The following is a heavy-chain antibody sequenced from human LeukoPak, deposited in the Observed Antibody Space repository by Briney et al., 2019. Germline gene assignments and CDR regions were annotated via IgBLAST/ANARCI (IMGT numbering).Heavy chain of an antibody. CDR1: GYTFTSHG. D-gene: IGHD3-16*01. Sequence: ASVKVSCKASGYTFTSHGISWVRQAPGQGLEWMGWISAYNGNTNYAQKLQGRVTMTTDTSTSTAYMELRSLRSDDTAVYYCASMGGMLGYYYYMDVWGKGTTVTVSS. CDR3: ASMGGMLGYYYYMDV. V-gene: IGHV1-18*01. J-gene: IGHJ6*03. CDR2: ISAYNGNT.